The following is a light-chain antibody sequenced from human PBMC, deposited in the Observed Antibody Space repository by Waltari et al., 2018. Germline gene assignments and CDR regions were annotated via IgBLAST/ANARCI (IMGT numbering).Light chain of an antibody. CDR3: CSYAGSSTYV. CDR2: EGS. J-gene: IGLJ1*01. Sequence: QAALTQPASVTGSPGQPTTISCPRTSSDVGRNTLVSWYQQHPGKAPKLMIYEGSKRPSGVSNRFSGSKSGNTASLTISGLQAEDEADYYCCSYAGSSTYVFGTGTKVTVL. V-gene: IGLV2-23*01. CDR1: SSDVGRNTL.